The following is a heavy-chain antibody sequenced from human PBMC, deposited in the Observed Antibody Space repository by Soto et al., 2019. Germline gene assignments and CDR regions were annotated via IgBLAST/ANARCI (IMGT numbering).Heavy chain of an antibody. CDR3: AKDFDTAMARWFDY. J-gene: IGHJ4*02. D-gene: IGHD5-18*01. CDR2: ISGSGGST. V-gene: IGHV3-23*01. CDR1: GFTFSSYA. Sequence: GGSLRLSCAASGFTFSSYAMNWVRQAPGKGLEWVSAISGSGGSTYFADSVKGRFTISRDNSKNTLYLQMNSLRAEDTAVYYCAKDFDTAMARWFDYWGQGTLVTVSS.